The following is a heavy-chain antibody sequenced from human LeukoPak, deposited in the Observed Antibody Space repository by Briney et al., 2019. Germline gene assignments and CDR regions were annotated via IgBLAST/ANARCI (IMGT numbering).Heavy chain of an antibody. CDR1: GFPLRALA. J-gene: IGHJ4*03. Sequence: GETLGLHLASSGFPLRALAMTWDGRPPGKAPEYASDIRGRGCSTYYADSVTGRFPNYRDNSKNTLYLPMTSLSAEDTAVYYCAKKGVSPALFDSSGHKTLV. V-gene: IGHV3-23*01. CDR3: AKKGVSPALFDS. CDR2: IRGRGCST. D-gene: IGHD3-10*01.